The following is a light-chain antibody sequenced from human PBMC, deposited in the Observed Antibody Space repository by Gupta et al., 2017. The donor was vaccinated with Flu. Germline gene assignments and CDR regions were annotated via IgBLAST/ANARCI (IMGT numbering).Light chain of an antibody. Sequence: VLTQSPATLSLSPGERATLSCRASQSVGDYLAWSQHRRGQTPRLLIYDASSRPPGIQARFSGSGSSGDFALTITSLGPEAFALYFCQLRSHGPPRLTFGGGTK. CDR2: DAS. CDR3: QLRSHGPPRLT. V-gene: IGKV3-11*02. CDR1: QSVGDY. J-gene: IGKJ4*01.